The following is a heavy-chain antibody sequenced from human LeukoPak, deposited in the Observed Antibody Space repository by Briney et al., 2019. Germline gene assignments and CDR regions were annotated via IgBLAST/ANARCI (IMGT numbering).Heavy chain of an antibody. D-gene: IGHD3-22*01. CDR2: VYHSGST. CDR3: ARDRRYYDTRGSPLGWFDP. V-gene: IGHV4-59*11. CDR1: GDSIISHY. Sequence: PLETLSLTCTVSGDSIISHYWSWIRQPPGKGLEWIGYVYHSGSTNYNPSLKTRVTISVDTSKNQFSLKLTSVTAADTAVYYCARDRRYYDTRGSPLGWFDPWGQGTLVTVPS. J-gene: IGHJ5*02.